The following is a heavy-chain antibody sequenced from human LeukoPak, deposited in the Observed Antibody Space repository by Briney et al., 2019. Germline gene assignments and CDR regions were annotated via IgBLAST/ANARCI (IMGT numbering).Heavy chain of an antibody. CDR1: GASITSSY. CDR3: ARDGYGSGSYGWFDP. J-gene: IGHJ5*02. V-gene: IGHV4-59*01. D-gene: IGHD3-10*01. Sequence: SETLSLTCSVSGASITSSYWSWIRQTPGKGREWIGNIYSGSTNYNPSFESRVTVSLDTSKNQISLRLTSVTAADTALYYCARDGYGSGSYGWFDPWGQGTLVTVSS. CDR2: IYSGST.